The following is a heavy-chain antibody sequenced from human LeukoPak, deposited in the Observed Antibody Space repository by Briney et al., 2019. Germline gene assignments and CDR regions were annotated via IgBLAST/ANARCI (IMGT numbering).Heavy chain of an antibody. Sequence: QSSETLSLTCTVSGGSISSSSYYWGWIRQPPGKGLEWIGSIYYSGSTYYNPSLKSRVTISVDTSKNQFSLRLTSVTAADTAMYYCATSIRGTYTYDYWGQGTLVTVSS. CDR3: ATSIRGTYTYDY. V-gene: IGHV4-39*07. J-gene: IGHJ4*02. CDR2: IYYSGST. D-gene: IGHD1-7*01. CDR1: GGSISSSSYY.